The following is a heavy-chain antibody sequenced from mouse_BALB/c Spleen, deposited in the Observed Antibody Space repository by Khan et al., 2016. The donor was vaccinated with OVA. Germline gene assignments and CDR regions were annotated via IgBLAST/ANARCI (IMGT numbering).Heavy chain of an antibody. V-gene: IGHV1-7*01. J-gene: IGHJ2*01. CDR3: ARDRMDY. CDR1: GYTFTTYW. Sequence: QIQLVQSGAERAKPGASVKMSCKASGYTFTTYWMHWVKQRPGQGLEWIGYINPTSGYTDYNEKFKDRATLSADKSSSTAYMQLSSQTSEDAEVYYGARDRMDYWGQGTTLTVAS. CDR2: INPTSGYT.